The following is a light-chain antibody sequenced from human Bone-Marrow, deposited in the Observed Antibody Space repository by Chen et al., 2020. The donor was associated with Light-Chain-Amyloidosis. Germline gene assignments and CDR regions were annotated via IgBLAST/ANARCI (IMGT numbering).Light chain of an antibody. V-gene: IGKV3-11*01. CDR3: QQRTNWPPA. CDR2: DAS. J-gene: IGKJ3*01. Sequence: EIVLTQSPATLSLSPGERATLSCRASQSVNNYLAWYQQKPGQTPRLLIYDASNRATGVPARFSVSVSGTDFTLTISSLEPEDFAVYYCQQRTNWPPAYGPGTKVDIK. CDR1: QSVNNY.